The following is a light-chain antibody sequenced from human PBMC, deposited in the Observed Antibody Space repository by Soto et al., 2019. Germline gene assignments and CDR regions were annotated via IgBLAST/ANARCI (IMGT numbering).Light chain of an antibody. Sequence: EIVMTQSPATLSVSPGERATLSCRASQNVSSNLAWYQQNPGQAPRLLIYGASSRATGIPARFSGSGSGTEFTLTISSLQSEDFAVYYCQQYNNWPPNTFGQGTRLE. CDR3: QQYNNWPPNT. CDR2: GAS. J-gene: IGKJ5*01. V-gene: IGKV3-15*01. CDR1: QNVSSN.